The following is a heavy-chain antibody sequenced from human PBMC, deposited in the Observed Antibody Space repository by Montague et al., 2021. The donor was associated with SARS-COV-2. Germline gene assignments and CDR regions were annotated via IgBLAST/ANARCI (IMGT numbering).Heavy chain of an antibody. D-gene: IGHD6-19*01. CDR3: ARGQQWLGAAYYYYGMDV. CDR2: AYYRSKWYN. V-gene: IGHV6-1*01. Sequence: CAISGDSVSSNSAAWNWIGQSPSRGLEWLGRAYYRSKWYNDYALSVKSRITINPDTSKNQFSLQLNSVTPEDTAVYYCARGQQWLGAAYYYYGMDVWGQGTTVTVSS. CDR1: GDSVSSNSAA. J-gene: IGHJ6*02.